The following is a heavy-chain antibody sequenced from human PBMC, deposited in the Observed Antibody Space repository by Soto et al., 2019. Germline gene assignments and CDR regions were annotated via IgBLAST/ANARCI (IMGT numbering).Heavy chain of an antibody. V-gene: IGHV3-23*01. J-gene: IGHJ6*02. Sequence: EVQLLESGGGLVQPGGSLRLSCAASGFTFSSYAMSWVRQAPGKGLEWVSAISGSGGSTYYADSVKGRFTISRDNSKNTLYLQMNSLRAEDTAVYYCAKARLQRYCSGGSCYSSGMDVWGQGTTVTVSS. D-gene: IGHD2-15*01. CDR2: ISGSGGST. CDR1: GFTFSSYA. CDR3: AKARLQRYCSGGSCYSSGMDV.